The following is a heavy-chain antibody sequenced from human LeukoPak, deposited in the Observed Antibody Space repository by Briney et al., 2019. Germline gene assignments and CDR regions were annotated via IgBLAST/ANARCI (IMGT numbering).Heavy chain of an antibody. V-gene: IGHV3-33*01. Sequence: GGSLRLSCATSGFIFSHFGMHWVRQAPGKGLEWVAAIQSDGSQEYFADSVKGRSTISRDKSRSTMYLQIDTLRAEDTAVYYCARDSCLIKTCLDYWGQGTLVTVSS. D-gene: IGHD3-10*01. J-gene: IGHJ4*02. CDR1: GFIFSHFG. CDR2: IQSDGSQE. CDR3: ARDSCLIKTCLDY.